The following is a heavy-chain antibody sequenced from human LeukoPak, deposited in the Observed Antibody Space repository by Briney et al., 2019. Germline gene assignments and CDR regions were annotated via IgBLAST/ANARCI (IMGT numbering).Heavy chain of an antibody. V-gene: IGHV4-59*08. CDR2: IYYSGST. J-gene: IGHJ4*02. CDR3: ALSDAGSYNY. Sequence: SETLSLTCTVSGGSISSYYWSWIRQPPGKGLGWIGYIYYSGSTNYNPSLKSRVTISVDTSKNQFSLKLSSVTAADTAVYYCALSDAGSYNYWGQGTLVTVSS. D-gene: IGHD3-10*01. CDR1: GGSISSYY.